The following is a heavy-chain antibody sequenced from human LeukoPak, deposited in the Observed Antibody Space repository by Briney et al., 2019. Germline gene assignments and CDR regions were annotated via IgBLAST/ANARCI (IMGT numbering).Heavy chain of an antibody. J-gene: IGHJ4*02. Sequence: GGSLRLSCAASGFTFSSYWMSWVRQAPGKGLEWVANIKQDGSEKYYVDSVKGRFTISRDNAKNSLYLQMNSLRAEDTAVYYCARVPTYYYDSSATPYYYFDYWGQGALVTVSS. CDR2: IKQDGSEK. D-gene: IGHD3-22*01. V-gene: IGHV3-7*01. CDR3: ARVPTYYYDSSATPYYYFDY. CDR1: GFTFSSYW.